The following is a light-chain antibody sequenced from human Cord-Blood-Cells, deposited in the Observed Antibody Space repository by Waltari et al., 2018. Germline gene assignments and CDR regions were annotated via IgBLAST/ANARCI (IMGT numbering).Light chain of an antibody. CDR1: QSVSSSY. CDR3: QQYGSSPRYT. Sequence: ELVLTQSPGTLSLSPGERATLSCRASQSVSSSYLAWYQQKPGQAPRLLIYGASSRATCIPDRFSGSGSGTDFTLTISRLEPEDFAVYYCQQYGSSPRYTFGQGTKLEIK. V-gene: IGKV3-20*01. J-gene: IGKJ2*01. CDR2: GAS.